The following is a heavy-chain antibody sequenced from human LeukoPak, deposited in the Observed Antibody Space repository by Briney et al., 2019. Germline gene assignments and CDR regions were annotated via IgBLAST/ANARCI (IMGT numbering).Heavy chain of an antibody. CDR3: VRGGGYLPDY. Sequence: SETLSLTCTVSGESSSSYYWSWIRPPPGRTLESNGYTHSGGTTNYNPSLMSRVNMSVDTSKHQFSLRPSSMTAADTAEYYCVRGGGYLPDYWGQGNRATVSS. J-gene: IGHJ4*02. CDR2: THSGGTT. D-gene: IGHD5-12*01. V-gene: IGHV4-59*01. CDR1: GESSSSYY.